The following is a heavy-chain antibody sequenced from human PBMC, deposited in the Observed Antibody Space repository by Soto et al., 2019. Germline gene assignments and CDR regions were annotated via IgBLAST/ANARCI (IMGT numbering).Heavy chain of an antibody. CDR3: AAYIAVAPFDY. Sequence: ASLKVSCKASGYTFTSYAMHWVRQAPGQRLEWMGWINAGNGNTKYSQKFQGRVTITRDTSASTAYMELSSLRSEDTAVYYCAAYIAVAPFDYWGQGTLFPVSS. D-gene: IGHD6-19*01. V-gene: IGHV1-3*01. J-gene: IGHJ4*02. CDR2: INAGNGNT. CDR1: GYTFTSYA.